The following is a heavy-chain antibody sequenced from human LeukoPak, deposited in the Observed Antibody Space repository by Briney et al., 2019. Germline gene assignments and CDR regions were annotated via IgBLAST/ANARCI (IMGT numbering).Heavy chain of an antibody. Sequence: GGSLRLSCAASGFSFRSHGMHWARQAPGKALEWVALIWYDGSKTSYADSLKGRVTISRDNSRNTVHLQMNSLRDDDTAIYYCARDIKSGYMDVWGKGTTVTVSS. J-gene: IGHJ6*03. CDR3: ARDIKSGYMDV. CDR2: IWYDGSKT. V-gene: IGHV3-30*02. D-gene: IGHD3-10*01. CDR1: GFSFRSHG.